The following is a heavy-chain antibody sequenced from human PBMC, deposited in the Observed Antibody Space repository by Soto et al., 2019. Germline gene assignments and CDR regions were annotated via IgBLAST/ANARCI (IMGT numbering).Heavy chain of an antibody. CDR3: AREPDRPNYYYYYGMDV. V-gene: IGHV3-48*02. CDR1: GFTFSSYS. Sequence: GGSLRLSCAASGFTFSSYSMNWVRQAPGKGLEWVSYISSSSSTIYYADSVKGRFTISRDNAKNSLYLQMNSLRDEDTAVYYCAREPDRPNYYYYYGMDVWGQGTTVTVSS. CDR2: ISSSSSTI. J-gene: IGHJ6*02.